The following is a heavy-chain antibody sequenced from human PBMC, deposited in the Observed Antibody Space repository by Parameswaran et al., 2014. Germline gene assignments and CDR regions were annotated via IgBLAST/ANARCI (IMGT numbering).Heavy chain of an antibody. CDR1: GFTFSSYA. J-gene: IGHJ4*02. CDR2: ISGSGGST. Sequence: GGSLRLSCAASGFTFSSYAMSWVRQAPGKGLEWVSAISGSGGSTYYADSVKGRFTISRDNSKNTLYLQMNSLRAEDTAVYYCAKVQEMATIRAYFDYWGQGTLVTVSS. D-gene: IGHD5-24*01. CDR3: AKVQEMATIRAYFDY. V-gene: IGHV3-23*01.